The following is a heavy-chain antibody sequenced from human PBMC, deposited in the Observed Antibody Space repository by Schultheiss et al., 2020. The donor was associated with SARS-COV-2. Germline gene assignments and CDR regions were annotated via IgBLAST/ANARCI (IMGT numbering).Heavy chain of an antibody. CDR3: ARVGGYSSGWYDY. CDR1: GFTFSSYS. CDR2: ISSSSSTI. D-gene: IGHD6-19*01. Sequence: GGSLRLSCAASGFTFSSYSMNWVRQAPGKGLEWVSYISSSSSTIYYADSVKGRFTISRDNAKNSLYLQMNSLRAEDTAVYYCARVGGYSSGWYDYWGQGTLVTVSS. J-gene: IGHJ4*02. V-gene: IGHV3-48*04.